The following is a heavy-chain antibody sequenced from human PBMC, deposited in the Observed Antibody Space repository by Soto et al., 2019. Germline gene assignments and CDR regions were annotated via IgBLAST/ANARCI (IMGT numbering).Heavy chain of an antibody. CDR3: ARVAGDYVEVDY. V-gene: IGHV4-30-4*01. CDR2: IYYSGST. D-gene: IGHD4-17*01. CDR1: GGSISSGDYY. J-gene: IGHJ4*02. Sequence: SETLSLTCTVSGGSISSGDYYWSWIRQPPGKGLEWIGYIYYSGSTYYNPSLRSRVTISVDTSKNQFSLKLCSVTAADTAVYYCARVAGDYVEVDYWGQGTLVTVSS.